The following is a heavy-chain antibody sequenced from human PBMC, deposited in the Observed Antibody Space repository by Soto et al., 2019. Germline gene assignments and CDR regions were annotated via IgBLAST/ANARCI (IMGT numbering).Heavy chain of an antibody. CDR3: ARDRAPIDRCAY. V-gene: IGHV1-18*04. CDR1: GYTFTSYS. D-gene: IGHD1-26*01. J-gene: IGHJ4*02. Sequence: ASVKVSCKTSGYTFTSYSINWVRQAPGQGLEWMGWISTYNGDTKYAQKFQGRVTMTTDTSTSTAYLEVRGLRSDDTAVYYCARDRAPIDRCAYWGQGTLVTVSS. CDR2: ISTYNGDT.